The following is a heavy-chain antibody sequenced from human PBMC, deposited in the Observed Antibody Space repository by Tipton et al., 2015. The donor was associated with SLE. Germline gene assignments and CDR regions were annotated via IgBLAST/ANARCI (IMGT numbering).Heavy chain of an antibody. J-gene: IGHJ4*02. V-gene: IGHV4-39*01. CDR3: ATAGITGTTGYFDY. D-gene: IGHD1-14*01. Sequence: TLSLTCTVSGGSISSSSYYWGWIRQPPGKGLEWIGGIYYSGSTYYNPSLKSRVTISVDTSKNQFSLKLSSVTAADTAVYYCATAGITGTTGYFDYWGQGTLVTVSS. CDR1: GGSISSSSYY. CDR2: IYYSGST.